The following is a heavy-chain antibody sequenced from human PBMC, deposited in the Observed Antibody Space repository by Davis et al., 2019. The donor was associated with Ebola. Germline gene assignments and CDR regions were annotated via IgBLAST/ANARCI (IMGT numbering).Heavy chain of an antibody. V-gene: IGHV3-23*01. CDR1: GFSFSDFA. J-gene: IGHJ6*04. Sequence: GESLKISCAASGFSFSDFAMSWVRQAPGKGPEWVSAISGTSGNTYYADSVKGRFTISRDNSKNTLYLQMNSLRAEDTAVYYCARGAEDSSSFYYYYGMDVWGKGTTVTVSS. D-gene: IGHD6-6*01. CDR3: ARGAEDSSSFYYYYGMDV. CDR2: ISGTSGNT.